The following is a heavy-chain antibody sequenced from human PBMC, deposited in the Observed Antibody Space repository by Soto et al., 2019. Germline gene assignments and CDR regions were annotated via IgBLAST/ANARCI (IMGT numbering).Heavy chain of an antibody. D-gene: IGHD3-22*01. CDR1: GFTFSDYY. Sequence: QVHLVESGGGLVNPGGSLRLSCAASGFTFSDYYMTWIRQAPGKGLEWVSYISTRSSFTNYADSVKGRFVISKDNSKSSLFLTMTSLRAEETAFYYCARVRGKDFTYYYDSSDYYNGPLDLWGQGTMITVSS. CDR3: ARVRGKDFTYYYDSSDYYNGPLDL. J-gene: IGHJ3*01. CDR2: ISTRSSFT. V-gene: IGHV3-11*05.